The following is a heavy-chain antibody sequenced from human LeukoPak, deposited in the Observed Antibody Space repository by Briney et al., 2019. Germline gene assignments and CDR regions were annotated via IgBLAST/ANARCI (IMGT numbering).Heavy chain of an antibody. V-gene: IGHV3-11*04. J-gene: IGHJ4*02. D-gene: IGHD4-11*01. CDR2: ISSSGSTI. Sequence: GGSLRLSCAASGFTFSDYYMSWIRQAPGKGLEWVSYISSSGSTIYYADSVKGRFTISRDNAKNSLYLQMSSLRAEDTAVYYCAREGGGEDDYSNYGPPGGFDYWGQGTLVTVSS. CDR3: AREGGGEDDYSNYGPPGGFDY. CDR1: GFTFSDYY.